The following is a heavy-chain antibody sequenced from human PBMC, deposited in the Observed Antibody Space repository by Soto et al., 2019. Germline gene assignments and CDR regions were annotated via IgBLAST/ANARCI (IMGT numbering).Heavy chain of an antibody. D-gene: IGHD6-13*01. CDR3: ARSGGSSSWYGDWFDP. J-gene: IGHJ5*02. Sequence: QVQLVQSGAEVKKPGASVKVSCKASGYTFTSYYMHWVRQAPGQELEWMGIINPSGGSTSYAQKFQGRVTMTRDTSTSTVYMELSSLRSEDTAVYYCARSGGSSSWYGDWFDPWGQGTLVTVSS. V-gene: IGHV1-46*03. CDR2: INPSGGST. CDR1: GYTFTSYY.